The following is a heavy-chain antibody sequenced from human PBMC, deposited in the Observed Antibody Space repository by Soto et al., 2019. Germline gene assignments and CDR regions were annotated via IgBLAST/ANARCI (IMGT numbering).Heavy chain of an antibody. D-gene: IGHD3-10*01. CDR2: ISGSGGST. Sequence: PGGSLRLSCAASGFTFSSYAMSWVRQAPGKGLEWVSAISGSGGSTYYADSVKGRFTISRDNSKNTLYLQMNSLRAEDTAVYYCATGGVGDYYYYGMDVWGQGTTVTVSS. V-gene: IGHV3-23*01. CDR1: GFTFSSYA. CDR3: ATGGVGDYYYYGMDV. J-gene: IGHJ6*02.